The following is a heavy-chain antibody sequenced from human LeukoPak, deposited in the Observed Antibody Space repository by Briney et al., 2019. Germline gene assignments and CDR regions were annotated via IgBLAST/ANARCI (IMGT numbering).Heavy chain of an antibody. CDR2: IYTSGST. CDR1: GGSISSGSYY. Sequence: SQTLSLTCTVSGGSISSGSYYWSWIRQPAGKGLEWFGRIYTSGSTNYNPSLKSRVTISVDTSKNQFSLKLSSVTAADTAVYYCASFPIYYGSGSYYRPYYYYMDVWGKGTTVTVSS. CDR3: ASFPIYYGSGSYYRPYYYYMDV. D-gene: IGHD3-10*01. J-gene: IGHJ6*03. V-gene: IGHV4-61*02.